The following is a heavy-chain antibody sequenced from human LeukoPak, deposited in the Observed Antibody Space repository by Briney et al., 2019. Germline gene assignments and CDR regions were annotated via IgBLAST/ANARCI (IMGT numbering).Heavy chain of an antibody. J-gene: IGHJ4*02. CDR1: GGSISSGGYS. CDR3: ASVVNEVVVAAAKGEEYFDY. Sequence: SPSQTLSLTCAVSGGSISSGGYSWSWIRQPPGKGLEWIGYIYHSGSTYYNPSLKSRVTISVDTSKNQFSLKLSSVAAADTAVYYCASVVNEVVVAAAKGEEYFDYWGQGTLVTVSS. V-gene: IGHV4-30-2*01. D-gene: IGHD2-15*01. CDR2: IYHSGST.